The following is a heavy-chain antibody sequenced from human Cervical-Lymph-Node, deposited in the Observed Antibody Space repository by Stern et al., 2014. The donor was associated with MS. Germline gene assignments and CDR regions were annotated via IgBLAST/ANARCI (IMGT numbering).Heavy chain of an antibody. D-gene: IGHD2-15*01. CDR3: ARDQGGSCYL. J-gene: IGHJ4*02. CDR1: GFTFSSYG. CDR2: IWYDGSNK. V-gene: IGHV3-33*01. Sequence: DQLVESGGGVVQPGRSLRLSCAASGFTFSSYGMHWVRQAPGKGLEGVAVIWYDGSNKYYADSVKGRFTISRDNSKNTLYLQMNSLRAEDTAVYYCARDQGGSCYLWGQGTLVTVSS.